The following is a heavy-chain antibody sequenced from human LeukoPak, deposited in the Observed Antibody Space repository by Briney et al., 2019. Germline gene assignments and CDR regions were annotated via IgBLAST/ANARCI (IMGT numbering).Heavy chain of an antibody. V-gene: IGHV3-7*01. CDR3: TRNSGWYRLDY. CDR2: IKEDGSQI. CDR1: GFTFSTYW. Sequence: GGSLRLSCTASGFTFSTYWMTWFRQAPGKGLEWVANIKEDGSQIGYGDAVKGRFTISRDNAKNSLFLQMNRLRADDMAAYYCTRNSGWYRLDYWGQGTLVTVPS. J-gene: IGHJ4*02. D-gene: IGHD6-19*01.